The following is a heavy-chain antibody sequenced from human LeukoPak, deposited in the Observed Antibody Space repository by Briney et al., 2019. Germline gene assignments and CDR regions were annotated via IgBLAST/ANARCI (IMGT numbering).Heavy chain of an antibody. D-gene: IGHD3-3*01. J-gene: IGHJ4*02. CDR3: ARDFKSGYVDS. V-gene: IGHV3-33*01. Sequence: PGGSLRLSCAASGFTFSNYGMHWVRQAPGKGLEWVAVIYDDGSKEYFADSVKGRFTISRDNSKNTVVLQMNSLRGGDTAVYYCARDFKSGYVDSWGQGTLVTVSS. CDR2: IYDDGSKE. CDR1: GFTFSNYG.